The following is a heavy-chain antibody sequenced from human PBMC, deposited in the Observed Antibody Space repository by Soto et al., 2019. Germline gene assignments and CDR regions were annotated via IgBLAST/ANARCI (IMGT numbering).Heavy chain of an antibody. CDR3: SAGDFFDSSAYYST. CDR1: GFTFSGSA. Sequence: PGGSLRLSCAASGFTFSGSAMHWVRQASGKGLEWVGRIRSKPNAYATAYAASVRGRFTISRNDSKNMAYPQMNSLKTEDTAVYYCSAGDFFDSSAYYSTWGHGTLVTVSS. D-gene: IGHD3-22*01. J-gene: IGHJ5*01. CDR2: IRSKPNAYAT. V-gene: IGHV3-73*01.